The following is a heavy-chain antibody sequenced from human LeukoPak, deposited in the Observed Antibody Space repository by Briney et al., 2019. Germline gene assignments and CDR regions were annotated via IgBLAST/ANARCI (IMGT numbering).Heavy chain of an antibody. CDR3: ARAAMTTVVADLSY. CDR1: EFSFSSYY. J-gene: IGHJ4*02. D-gene: IGHD4-23*01. Sequence: GGSLRLSCAASEFSFSSYYMNWVRQAPGKGLEWVSSISSSSSYIYYADSVKGRFTISRDNAKNSLYLQMNSLRAEDTAVYYCARAAMTTVVADLSYWGQGTLVTVSS. CDR2: ISSSSSYI. V-gene: IGHV3-21*01.